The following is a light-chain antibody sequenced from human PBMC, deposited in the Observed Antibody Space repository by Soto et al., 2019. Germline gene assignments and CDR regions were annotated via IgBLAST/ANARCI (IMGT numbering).Light chain of an antibody. CDR1: QSVSSN. CDR2: GAS. V-gene: IGKV3-15*01. Sequence: EIVRTQSPATLSVSPGERAALSCRASQSVSSNLAWYQQKPGQAPRLLIYGASTRATGIPARFSGSGSGTEFTLTISSLQSEDFAVYYCQQYNNWPRTFGQGSKVAI. CDR3: QQYNNWPRT. J-gene: IGKJ1*01.